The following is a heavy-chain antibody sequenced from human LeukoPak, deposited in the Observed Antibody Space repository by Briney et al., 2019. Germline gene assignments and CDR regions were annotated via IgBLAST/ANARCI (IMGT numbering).Heavy chain of an antibody. J-gene: IGHJ4*02. V-gene: IGHV4-61*01. D-gene: IGHD3-10*01. Sequence: PSETLSLTCTVSGGSVSSGSYYWSWIRQPPGKGLEWIGYIYYSGSTNYNPSLKSRVTISVDTSKNQFSLKLSSVTAADTAVYYCAGDGYYGSGSYSVYYFDYWGQGTLVTVSS. CDR2: IYYSGST. CDR3: AGDGYYGSGSYSVYYFDY. CDR1: GGSVSSGSYY.